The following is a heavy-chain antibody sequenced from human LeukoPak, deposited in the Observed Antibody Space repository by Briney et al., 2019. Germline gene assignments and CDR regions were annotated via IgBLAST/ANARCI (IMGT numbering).Heavy chain of an antibody. CDR3: ARDRWGRDGYNYIDY. V-gene: IGHV4-61*02. D-gene: IGHD5-24*01. CDR1: GGSISSGSYY. J-gene: IGHJ4*02. CDR2: IYTSGST. Sequence: SETLSLTCTVSGGSISSGSYYWSWIRQPAGKGLEWIGRIYTSGSTNYNPSLKSRVTTSVDTSKNQFSLKLSSATAADTAVYYCARDRWGRDGYNYIDYWGQGTLVTVSS.